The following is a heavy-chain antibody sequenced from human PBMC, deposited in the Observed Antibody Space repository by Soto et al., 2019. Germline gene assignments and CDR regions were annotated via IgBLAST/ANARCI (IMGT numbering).Heavy chain of an antibody. CDR1: GGSISSYY. Sequence: SETLSLTCTVSGGSISSYYWSWIRQSPGKGLEWIGYMHHSGSTNYNPSLKGRVTTSVDTSRNQFSLKLTSVTAADTAVYYCARSIDSSGYYFSNCWGQGILVTVSS. CDR2: MHHSGST. D-gene: IGHD3-22*01. CDR3: ARSIDSSGYYFSNC. J-gene: IGHJ4*02. V-gene: IGHV4-59*01.